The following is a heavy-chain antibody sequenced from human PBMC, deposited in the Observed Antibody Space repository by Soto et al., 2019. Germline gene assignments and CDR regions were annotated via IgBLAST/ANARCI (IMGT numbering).Heavy chain of an antibody. D-gene: IGHD3-10*01. V-gene: IGHV1-2*04. CDR1: GYTFTGYY. CDR2: INPNSGGT. Sequence: ASVKVSCKASGYTFTGYYMHWVRQAPGQGLEWMGWINPNSGGTNYAQKFQGWVTMTRDTSISTAYMELSRLRSDDTAVYYCARERSMVRGVIYGSRRFKENLTRPLDYWGQGTLVTVSS. CDR3: ARERSMVRGVIYGSRRFKENLTRPLDY. J-gene: IGHJ4*02.